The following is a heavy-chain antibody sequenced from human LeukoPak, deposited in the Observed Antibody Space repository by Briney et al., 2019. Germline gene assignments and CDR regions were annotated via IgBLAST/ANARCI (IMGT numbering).Heavy chain of an antibody. Sequence: SETLSLTCTVSGGSISSYYWSWIRQPPGKGLEWIGYIYYSGSTNYNPSLKSRVTISVDTSKNQFSLKLSSVTAADTAVYYCARARELWSSSWYGDYYYGMDVWGQGTTVTVSS. CDR1: GGSISSYY. CDR3: ARARELWSSSWYGDYYYGMDV. CDR2: IYYSGST. D-gene: IGHD6-13*01. J-gene: IGHJ6*02. V-gene: IGHV4-59*01.